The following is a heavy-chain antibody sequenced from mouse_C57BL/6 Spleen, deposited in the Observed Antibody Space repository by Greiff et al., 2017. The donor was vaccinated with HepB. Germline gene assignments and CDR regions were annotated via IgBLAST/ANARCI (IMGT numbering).Heavy chain of an antibody. CDR3: ARGNELDWFSY. J-gene: IGHJ3*01. V-gene: IGHV5-4*01. CDR2: ISDGGSYT. Sequence: EVQVVESGGGLVKPGGSLKLSCAASGFTFSSYAMSWVRQTPEKRLEWVATISDGGSYTYYPDNVKGRFPISRDNAKNNLYLQMSHLKSEDTAMYYCARGNELDWFSYWGQGTLVTVSA. CDR1: GFTFSSYA.